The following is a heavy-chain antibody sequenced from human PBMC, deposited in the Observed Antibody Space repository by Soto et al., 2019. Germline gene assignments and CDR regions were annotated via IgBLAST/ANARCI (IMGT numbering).Heavy chain of an antibody. CDR3: ARAPIAAGMDV. Sequence: QLQLQESGPRLVKPLGTLSLSCAVSSGSISSNNWWSWVRQPPGKGLEWIGEIYHSGSCNYNPSLKSRVTMSVDKSKSQISLDLSSVSAADTAVYYCARAPIAAGMDVWGKGTKVTVSS. CDR2: IYHSGSC. D-gene: IGHD6-25*01. J-gene: IGHJ6*03. CDR1: SGSISSNNW. V-gene: IGHV4-4*02.